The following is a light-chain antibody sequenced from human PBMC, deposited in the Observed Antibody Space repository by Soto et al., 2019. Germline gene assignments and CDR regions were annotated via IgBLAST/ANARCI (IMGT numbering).Light chain of an antibody. J-gene: IGLJ1*01. CDR2: EVK. V-gene: IGLV2-8*01. Sequence: QSVLTQPPPASGSPGQSVNISCPGTSRQVAFYNYVSWYQQHPSKAPKLIIYEVKKRHSRVPHRFSGSKSGDTASLTVSGLRPEDEADYYCSSYSSGNRYFFGPGTKGTVL. CDR1: SRQVAFYNY. CDR3: SSYSSGNRYF.